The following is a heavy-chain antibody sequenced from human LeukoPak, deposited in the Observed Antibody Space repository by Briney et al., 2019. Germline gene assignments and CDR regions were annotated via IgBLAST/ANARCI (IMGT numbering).Heavy chain of an antibody. Sequence: KASETLSLTCAVYGGSFSGYYWSWIRQSPGKGLEWIEEINHSGSTNYNPSLKSRVTISVDTSKNQFSLKLSSVTAADTAVYYCARLHYGGNPLGYFQHWGQGTLVTVSS. V-gene: IGHV4-34*01. CDR1: GGSFSGYY. J-gene: IGHJ1*01. CDR2: INHSGST. CDR3: ARLHYGGNPLGYFQH. D-gene: IGHD4-23*01.